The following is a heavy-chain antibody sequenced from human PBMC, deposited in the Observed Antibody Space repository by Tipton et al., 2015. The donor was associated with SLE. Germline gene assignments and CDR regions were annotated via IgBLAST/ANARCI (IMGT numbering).Heavy chain of an antibody. CDR3: ARAVGWFDP. CDR1: GYSISSSYY. D-gene: IGHD2-15*01. J-gene: IGHJ5*02. V-gene: IGHV4-4*07. CDR2: IYTSGST. Sequence: TLSLTCAVSGYSISSSYYWSWIRQPAGKGLEWIGRIYTSGSTNYNPSLKSRVTMSVDTSKNQFSLKLSSVTAADTAVYYRARAVGWFDPWGQGTLVTVSS.